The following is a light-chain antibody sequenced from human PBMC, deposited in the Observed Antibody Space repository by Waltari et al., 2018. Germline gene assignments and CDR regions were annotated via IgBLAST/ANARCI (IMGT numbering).Light chain of an antibody. Sequence: QSALTQPASVSGSPGQSITISCSGTGSDVGSYNLVSWYQQHPGKAPKLIIYEVNLRPACVSVRFAGSKSGVTTSLTISGLQAEDEAVYFCCSFATNSIVIFGGGTKLTVL. V-gene: IGLV2-23*02. CDR1: GSDVGSYNL. CDR2: EVN. J-gene: IGLJ2*01. CDR3: CSFATNSIVI.